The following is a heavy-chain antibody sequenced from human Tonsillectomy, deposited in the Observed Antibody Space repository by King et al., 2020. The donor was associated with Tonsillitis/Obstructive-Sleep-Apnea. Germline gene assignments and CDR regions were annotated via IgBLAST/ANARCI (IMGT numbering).Heavy chain of an antibody. V-gene: IGHV4-59*01. D-gene: IGHD5-24*01. CDR1: GGSISGYY. CDR2: IYYSGST. J-gene: IGHJ3*02. CDR3: ARAEVELATINAFDI. Sequence: QLQESGPGLVKPSETLSLTCTVSGGSISGYYWSWIRQPPGKGLEWIGYIYYSGSTNYNPSLKSRVTISVDTSKNQFSLKLSSVTAADTAVYYCARAEVELATINAFDIWGQGTMVTVSS.